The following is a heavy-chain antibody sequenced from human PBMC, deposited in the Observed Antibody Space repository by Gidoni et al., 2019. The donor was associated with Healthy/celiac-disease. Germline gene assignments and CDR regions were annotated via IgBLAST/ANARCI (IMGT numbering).Heavy chain of an antibody. CDR1: GFTFSSYA. CDR2: MTYDGSNK. Sequence: QVQLVESGVGVVQPGRSLRLSCAASGFTFSSYAMRWVRQAPGKGLEWVAVMTYDGSNKYYADSVKGRFTISRDNSKNTLYLQMNSLRAEDTAVYYCARDLISGYSYGHDYWGQGTLVTVSS. D-gene: IGHD5-18*01. V-gene: IGHV3-30-3*01. J-gene: IGHJ4*02. CDR3: ARDLISGYSYGHDY.